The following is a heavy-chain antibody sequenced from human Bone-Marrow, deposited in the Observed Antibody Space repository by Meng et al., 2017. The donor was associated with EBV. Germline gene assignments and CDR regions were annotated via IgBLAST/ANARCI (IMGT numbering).Heavy chain of an antibody. V-gene: IGHV1-69*01. D-gene: IGHD5-12*01. Sequence: VQVWHPGELVQRPGSLVKASCKLSGASFSNYDISWARQAPGQGLARMGGLIPIFGAANYAQNFQGRVMITADESSSTAYMELSSLRSEYTAVYYCARGWGRGYSGPLDYWGQGTLVTVSS. CDR2: LIPIFGAA. J-gene: IGHJ4*02. CDR1: GASFSNYD. CDR3: ARGWGRGYSGPLDY.